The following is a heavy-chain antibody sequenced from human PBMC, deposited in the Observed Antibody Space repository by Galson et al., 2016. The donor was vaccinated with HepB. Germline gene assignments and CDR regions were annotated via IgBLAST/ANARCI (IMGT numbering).Heavy chain of an antibody. Sequence: SVKVSCKVSGFSLAESSVHWVRQAPGEGLEWMGHFDPEDGQAVYARRFRGRVTMTGDTSVNTAYMDLSGLRPEDTALYYCASGGPITGASHAFDFWGQGTWFSVST. J-gene: IGHJ3*01. D-gene: IGHD1-14*01. CDR2: FDPEDGQA. V-gene: IGHV1-24*01. CDR1: GFSLAESS. CDR3: ASGGPITGASHAFDF.